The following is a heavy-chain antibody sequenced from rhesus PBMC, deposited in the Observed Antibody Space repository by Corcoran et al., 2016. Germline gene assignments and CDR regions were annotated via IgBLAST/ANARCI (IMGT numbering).Heavy chain of an antibody. V-gene: IGHV4S10*01. CDR2: IYGMRTNT. Sequence: QVQLQESGPGVVKPSETLSLTCAVSGGSISDSYWWSWIRQPPGKGLEWIRCIYGMRTNTNYNPSLKSLVTSSKNTSQNQLSLKLSSVTAADTAVYYCARVWGGSWTCDYWGQGVLVTVSS. CDR3: ARVWGGSWTCDY. D-gene: IGHD6-25*01. J-gene: IGHJ4*01. CDR1: GGSISDSYW.